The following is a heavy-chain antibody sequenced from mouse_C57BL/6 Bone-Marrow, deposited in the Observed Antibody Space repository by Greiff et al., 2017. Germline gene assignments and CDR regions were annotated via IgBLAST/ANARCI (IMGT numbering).Heavy chain of an antibody. Sequence: EVQLQQSGPELVKPGASVKISCKASGYTFTDYYMNWVKQSHGKSLEWIGDINPNNGGTSYNQKFKGKATLTVDKSSSTAYMELRSLTPEDSAVYHCARSRFAYWGQGTLVTVSA. CDR1: GYTFTDYY. CDR3: ARSRFAY. V-gene: IGHV1-26*01. J-gene: IGHJ3*01. CDR2: INPNNGGT.